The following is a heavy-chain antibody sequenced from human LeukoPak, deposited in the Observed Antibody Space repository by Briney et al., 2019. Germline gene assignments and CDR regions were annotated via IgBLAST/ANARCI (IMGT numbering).Heavy chain of an antibody. V-gene: IGHV4-38-2*02. CDR1: GDSMSTGYY. CDR3: ARRIAVAGYYFDY. D-gene: IGHD6-19*01. Sequence: SETLSLTCTVSGDSMSTGYYWGWVRQPPGKGLEWIGSIYHSGSTYYNPSLKSRVTISVDTSKNQFSLKLSSVTAADTAVYYCARRIAVAGYYFDYWGQGTLVTVSS. J-gene: IGHJ4*02. CDR2: IYHSGST.